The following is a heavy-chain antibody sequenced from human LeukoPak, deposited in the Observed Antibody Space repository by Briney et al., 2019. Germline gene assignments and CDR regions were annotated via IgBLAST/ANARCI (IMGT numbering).Heavy chain of an antibody. D-gene: IGHD1-26*01. CDR3: ARARELLNTGPFDY. CDR1: GGSISSGGYY. J-gene: IGHJ4*02. V-gene: IGHV4-31*03. Sequence: SETLSLTCTVSGGSISSGGYYWSWIRQHPGKGPEWIGYIYYSGSTYYNPSLKSRVTISVDTSKNQFSLKLSSVTAADTAVYYCARARELLNTGPFDYWGQGTLVTVSS. CDR2: IYYSGST.